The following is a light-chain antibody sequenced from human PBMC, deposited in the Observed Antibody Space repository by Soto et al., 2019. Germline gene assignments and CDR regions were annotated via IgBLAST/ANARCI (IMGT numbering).Light chain of an antibody. J-gene: IGKJ3*01. Sequence: DIQMTQSPSSLSASVGDRVTITCQASQAISNYLNWYQQKSGKAPKPLIYDASNWEEGVPSRFSGSGSGTDFTVTIISLKPEDAVTYFCQQSDNLPPTFGPGNTVDV. CDR3: QQSDNLPPT. CDR1: QAISNY. CDR2: DAS. V-gene: IGKV1-33*01.